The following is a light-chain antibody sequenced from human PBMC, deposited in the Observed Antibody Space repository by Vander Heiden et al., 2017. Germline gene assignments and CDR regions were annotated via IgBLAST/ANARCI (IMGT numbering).Light chain of an antibody. CDR3: SSYAGTNNLV. J-gene: IGLJ2*01. V-gene: IGLV2-8*01. Sequence: ALTQPPSPSGSPGPSVTISCTGTRGDVGGYNYVSRKQQHPAKAPKLILYGVSGRPSGVPGRFSGSKSGNTASLTVSGLQEEEEADYCGSSYAGTNNLVFGGGTKLTVL. CDR2: GVS. CDR1: RGDVGGYNY.